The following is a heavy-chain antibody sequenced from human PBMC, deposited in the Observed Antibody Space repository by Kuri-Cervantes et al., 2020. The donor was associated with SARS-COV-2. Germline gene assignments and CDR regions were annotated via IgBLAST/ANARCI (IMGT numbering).Heavy chain of an antibody. CDR1: GFTFSSYN. J-gene: IGHJ6*02. CDR2: ISFYRHDA. CDR3: ARESSSSLNYYYGMDI. D-gene: IGHD6-6*01. V-gene: IGHV3-30*04. Sequence: GESLKISCAASGFTFSSYNMHWVRQPPGKGLEWVAIISFYRHDAHYADSVKGRFTISRDNSKNTLYLQMDSLTTEDTAVYYCARESSSSLNYYYGMDIWGQGTMVTVSS.